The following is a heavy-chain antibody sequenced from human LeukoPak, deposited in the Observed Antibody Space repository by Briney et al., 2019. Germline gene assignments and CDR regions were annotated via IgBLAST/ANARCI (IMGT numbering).Heavy chain of an antibody. D-gene: IGHD2-15*01. CDR2: IYYSGST. Sequence: SETLSLTCTVSGGSISSYYWSWIRQPPGKGLEWIGYIYYSGSTNYNPSLKSRVTISVDTSKNQFSLKLSSVTAADTAVYYCARVATDCGGGSCYSSYYMDVWGKGTTVTVSS. CDR3: ARVATDCGGGSCYSSYYMDV. V-gene: IGHV4-59*01. J-gene: IGHJ6*03. CDR1: GGSISSYY.